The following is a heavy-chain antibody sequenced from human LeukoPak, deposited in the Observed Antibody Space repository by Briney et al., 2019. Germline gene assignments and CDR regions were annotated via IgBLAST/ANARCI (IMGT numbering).Heavy chain of an antibody. D-gene: IGHD3-22*01. CDR3: ARQPITRYYDSSGYSAAGPDY. CDR2: IYPGDSDT. J-gene: IGHJ4*02. CDR1: GYSFTSYW. Sequence: GESLQISCQGSGYSFTSYWIGWVRQMPGKGLEWMGIIYPGDSDTRYSPSFQGQVIISADKSITTAYLQWSSLKASDTATYFCARQPITRYYDSSGYSAAGPDYWGQGTLVTVSP. V-gene: IGHV5-51*01.